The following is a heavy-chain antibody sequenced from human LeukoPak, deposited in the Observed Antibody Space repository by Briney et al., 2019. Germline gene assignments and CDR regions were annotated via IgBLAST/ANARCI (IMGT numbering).Heavy chain of an antibody. V-gene: IGHV1-2*06. CDR1: GYIFTGYY. J-gene: IGHJ5*02. D-gene: IGHD3-9*01. CDR2: INPNSGDT. Sequence: GASVKVSCKASGYIFTGYYMHWVRQAPGLGLELMGRINPNSGDTNYAQKFQGRVTMTRDTSINAVYMELRRLRSDDTAVYYCARDLNPGNWFDPWGQGTLVTVSS. CDR3: ARDLNPGNWFDP.